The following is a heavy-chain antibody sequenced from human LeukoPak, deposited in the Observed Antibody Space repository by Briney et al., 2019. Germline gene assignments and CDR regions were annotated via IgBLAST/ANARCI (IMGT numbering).Heavy chain of an antibody. V-gene: IGHV3-23*01. D-gene: IGHD3-22*01. CDR1: GFTFSSYA. CDR3: AKVAPYDSSGRSETYYFDY. Sequence: GGSLRLSCAASGFTFSSYAMSWVRQAPGKGLEWVSAISGSGGSTYYADSVKGRFTISRDNSKNTLYLQMNSLRAEDTAVYYCAKVAPYDSSGRSETYYFDYWGQGTLVTVSS. CDR2: ISGSGGST. J-gene: IGHJ4*02.